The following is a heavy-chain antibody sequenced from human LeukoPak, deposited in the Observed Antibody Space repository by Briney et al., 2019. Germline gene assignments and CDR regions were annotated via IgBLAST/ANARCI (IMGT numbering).Heavy chain of an antibody. V-gene: IGHV3-30-3*01. Sequence: QPGGSLRLSCAASGFTFSSYAMHWVRQAPGKGLEWVAVISYDGSNKYYADSVKGRFTISRDNSKNTLYLQMNSLRAEDTAVYYCATSVVPAAMHFDYWGQGTLVTVSS. CDR2: ISYDGSNK. CDR1: GFTFSSYA. D-gene: IGHD2-2*01. CDR3: ATSVVPAAMHFDY. J-gene: IGHJ4*02.